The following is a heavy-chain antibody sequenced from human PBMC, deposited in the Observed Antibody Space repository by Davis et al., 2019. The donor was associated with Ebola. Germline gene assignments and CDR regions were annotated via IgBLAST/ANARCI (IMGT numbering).Heavy chain of an antibody. V-gene: IGHV3-30*03. Sequence: PGGSLRLSCAASGFTFSSYGMHWVRQAPGKGLEWVAVISYDGSNKYYADSVKGRFTISRDNAKNTLYLQMNSLRAEDTAVYYCARSESTPYYYDSSAAMDVWGQGTTVTVSS. D-gene: IGHD3-22*01. J-gene: IGHJ6*02. CDR3: ARSESTPYYYDSSAAMDV. CDR1: GFTFSSYG. CDR2: ISYDGSNK.